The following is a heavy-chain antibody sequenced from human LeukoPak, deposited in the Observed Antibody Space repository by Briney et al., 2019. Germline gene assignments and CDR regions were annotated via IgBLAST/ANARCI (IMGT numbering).Heavy chain of an antibody. V-gene: IGHV3-43*01. CDR1: GFTFDDYT. D-gene: IGHD3-9*01. Sequence: PGGSLTLSCAASGFTFDDYTMHWLRQAPGKGLEWVSLISWYGGSTYYADSVKGRFTISRDNSKNSLYLQMNSLRIEDTALYYCASSPYYDILTGYYGGFAYWGQGTLVTVSS. CDR3: ASSPYYDILTGYYGGFAY. CDR2: ISWYGGST. J-gene: IGHJ4*02.